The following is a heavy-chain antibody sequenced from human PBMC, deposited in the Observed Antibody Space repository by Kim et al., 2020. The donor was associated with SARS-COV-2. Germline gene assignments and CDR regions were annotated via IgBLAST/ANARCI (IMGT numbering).Heavy chain of an antibody. CDR3: ARERATYYGLDV. CDR2: T. V-gene: IGHV3-74*03. J-gene: IGHJ6*02. Sequence: TTYAYSVSGRFTLSRYDRENTLYLQMNSLRAEDTGVYFCARERATYYGLDVWGQGTAVTVSS.